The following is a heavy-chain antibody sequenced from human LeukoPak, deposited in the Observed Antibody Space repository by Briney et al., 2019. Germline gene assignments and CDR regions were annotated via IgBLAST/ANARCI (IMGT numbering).Heavy chain of an antibody. V-gene: IGHV4-39*01. CDR1: GGSISSSSYY. CDR3: ARAHYDFWSGYYYQGGYFDY. Sequence: SETLSLTCTVSGGSISSSSYYWGWIRQPPGKGLEWIGSIYYSGSTYYNPSLKSRVTISVDTSKNQFSLKLSSVTAADTAVYYCARAHYDFWSGYYYQGGYFDYWGQGTLVTVSS. J-gene: IGHJ4*02. D-gene: IGHD3-3*01. CDR2: IYYSGST.